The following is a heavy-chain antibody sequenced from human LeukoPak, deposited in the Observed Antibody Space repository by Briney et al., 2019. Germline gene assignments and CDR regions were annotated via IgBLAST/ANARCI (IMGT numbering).Heavy chain of an antibody. Sequence: PGGPLRLSCAASGFTFNSYAMRWVRQAPGKGLEWVSTISGSGGSTYHADSVKGRFTISRDNSKNTLYLQMNSLRAEDTAVYYCAKVRSGSYSRFFDYWGQGTLVTVSS. CDR2: ISGSGGST. J-gene: IGHJ4*02. CDR3: AKVRSGSYSRFFDY. CDR1: GFTFNSYA. V-gene: IGHV3-23*01. D-gene: IGHD1-26*01.